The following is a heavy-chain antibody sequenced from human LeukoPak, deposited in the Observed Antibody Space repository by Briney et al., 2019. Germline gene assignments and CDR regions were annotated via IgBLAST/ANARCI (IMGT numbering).Heavy chain of an antibody. CDR3: ASSPRLGYYDFWSGSHYYFDY. CDR1: GYTFTSYG. J-gene: IGHJ4*02. V-gene: IGHV1-18*01. D-gene: IGHD3-3*01. Sequence: ASVTVSCTASGYTFTSYGISWVRQAPGQGLERMGWISAYNGNTNYAQKLQGRVTMTTDTSTSTAYMELRSLRSDDTAVYYCASSPRLGYYDFWSGSHYYFDYWGQGTLVTVSS. CDR2: ISAYNGNT.